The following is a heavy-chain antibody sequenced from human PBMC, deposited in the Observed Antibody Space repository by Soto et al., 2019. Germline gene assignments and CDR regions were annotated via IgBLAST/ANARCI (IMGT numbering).Heavy chain of an antibody. CDR1: GGSFSGYY. Sequence: QVQLQQWGAGLLKPSETLSLTCAVYGGSFSGYYWSWIRQPPGKGLEWIGEINHSGSTNYNPSLTSRVTISVDTSKNQFSLKLSSVTAADTAVYYCARGPYYYDSRGFDYWGQGTLVTVSS. V-gene: IGHV4-34*01. D-gene: IGHD3-22*01. CDR3: ARGPYYYDSRGFDY. CDR2: INHSGST. J-gene: IGHJ4*02.